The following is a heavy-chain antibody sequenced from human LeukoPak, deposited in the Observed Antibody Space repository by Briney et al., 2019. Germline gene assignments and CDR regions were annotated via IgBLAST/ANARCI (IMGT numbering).Heavy chain of an antibody. J-gene: IGHJ4*02. Sequence: SETLSLTCTVSGGSISRGGYYWSWIRQHPGKGLEWIGYIYYSGSTYYNPSRKSRVTISVDTSKNQFSLKLSSVTAADTAVYYCARDSLAVAPRGYFDYWGQGTLVTVSS. V-gene: IGHV4-31*03. CDR3: ARDSLAVAPRGYFDY. CDR2: IYYSGST. CDR1: GGSISRGGYY. D-gene: IGHD6-19*01.